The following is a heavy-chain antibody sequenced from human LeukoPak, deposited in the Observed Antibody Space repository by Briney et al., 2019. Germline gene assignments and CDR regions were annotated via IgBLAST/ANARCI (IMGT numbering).Heavy chain of an antibody. D-gene: IGHD3-10*01. J-gene: IGHJ6*04. CDR2: INGDGGST. CDR1: GFTFSSYS. V-gene: IGHV3-64*02. Sequence: GGSLRLSCAASGFTFSSYSMHWVRQAPGKGLECVSAINGDGGSTYYADSVKGRFTISRDNSKNTLYLQMGSLRSEYMAVYYCASGRLYGSGTYYNRKMDVWGKGTTVTVSS. CDR3: ASGRLYGSGTYYNRKMDV.